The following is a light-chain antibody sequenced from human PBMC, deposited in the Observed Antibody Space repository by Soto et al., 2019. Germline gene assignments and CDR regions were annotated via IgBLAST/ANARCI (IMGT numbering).Light chain of an antibody. Sequence: QSALTQPASVSGSLGQSITISCTGTSSDVGGYNYVSWYQQHPGKAPQLVIFEVTNRFSGSKSGNTASLTISGLQAEDEADYYCSSYTSGGSYVFGTGTKENVL. J-gene: IGLJ1*01. CDR2: EV. V-gene: IGLV2-14*01. CDR1: SSDVGGYNY. CDR3: SSYTSGGSYV.